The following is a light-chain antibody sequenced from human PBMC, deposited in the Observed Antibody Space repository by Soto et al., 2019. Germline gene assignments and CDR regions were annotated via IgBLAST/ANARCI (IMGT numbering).Light chain of an antibody. J-gene: IGKJ1*01. CDR1: QSISGNY. CDR2: GAS. Sequence: EMVLTQSPGTLSLSPGDRATLSCRASQSISGNYLAWYQQKPGQAPRVLIYGASTRATGIPDRFSGRGSGTDFTLNIRVLEAAHLALYYSQHYGVSPRPFGHGTKVPIK. CDR3: QHYGVSPRP. V-gene: IGKV3-20*01.